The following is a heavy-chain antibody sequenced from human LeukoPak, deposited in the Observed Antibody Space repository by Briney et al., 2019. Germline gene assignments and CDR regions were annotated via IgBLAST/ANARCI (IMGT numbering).Heavy chain of an antibody. CDR3: ARGEPHYYYDSSGYYYP. CDR1: GGSFSDYY. CDR2: INHSGST. J-gene: IGHJ5*02. Sequence: SETLSLTCAVYGGSFSDYYWSWIRQPPGKGLEWIGEINHSGSTNYNPSLKSRVTISVDTSKNQFSLKLSSVTAADTAVYYCARGEPHYYYDSSGYYYPWGQGTLVTVSS. V-gene: IGHV4-34*01. D-gene: IGHD3-22*01.